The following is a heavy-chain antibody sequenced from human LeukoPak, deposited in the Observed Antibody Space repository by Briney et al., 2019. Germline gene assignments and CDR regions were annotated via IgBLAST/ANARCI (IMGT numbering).Heavy chain of an antibody. CDR1: GYTLSSYG. V-gene: IGHV1-18*04. CDR2: ISANNGNA. Sequence: GASVKVSCKAFGYTLSSYGITWVRQVPGQGLEWMGWISANNGNANYAQKIQGRVTMTTDTSTSAAYMELRSLRSEDTAVYYCARARGGRQLVYYDYWGQGTLVTVSS. J-gene: IGHJ4*02. CDR3: ARARGGRQLVYYDY. D-gene: IGHD6-13*01.